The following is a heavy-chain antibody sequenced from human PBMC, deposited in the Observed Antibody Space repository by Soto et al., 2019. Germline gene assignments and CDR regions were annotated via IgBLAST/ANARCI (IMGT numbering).Heavy chain of an antibody. V-gene: IGHV4-59*08. CDR1: GGSISSYY. CDR3: ARRAHLGELFQTPLYEYYYYMDV. J-gene: IGHJ6*03. Sequence: PSETLSLTCTVSGGSISSYYWSWIRQPPGKGLEWIGYIYYSGSTNYNPSLKSRVTISVDTSKNQFSLKLSSVTAADTAVYYCARRAHLGELFQTPLYEYYYYMDVWGKGTTVIGSS. D-gene: IGHD3-16*01. CDR2: IYYSGST.